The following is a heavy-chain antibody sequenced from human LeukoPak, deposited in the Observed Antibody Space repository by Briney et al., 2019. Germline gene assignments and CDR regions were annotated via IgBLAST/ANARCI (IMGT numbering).Heavy chain of an antibody. D-gene: IGHD6-25*01. CDR2: VSSSSSYI. V-gene: IGHV3-21*01. CDR1: GFTFSSYS. Sequence: GGSLRLSCAASGFTFSSYSMNWVRQAPGKGLEWVSSVSSSSSYIYYADSVKGRFTISRDNAKNSLYLQMNSLRAEDTAVYYCARGPAAQGFDYWGQGTLVTVSS. CDR3: ARGPAAQGFDY. J-gene: IGHJ4*02.